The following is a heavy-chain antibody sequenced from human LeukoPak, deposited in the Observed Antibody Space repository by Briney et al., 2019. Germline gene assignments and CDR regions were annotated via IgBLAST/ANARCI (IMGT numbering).Heavy chain of an antibody. D-gene: IGHD3-10*01. V-gene: IGHV1-8*01. CDR2: MNPKSGNT. J-gene: IGHJ6*03. CDR3: ARGRGSGSRLTYYYYYMDV. Sequence: ASVKVSCKASGYTYTSYDINWVRQAPGQGLEGMGWMNPKSGNTGYAQKFQGRVTMTRNTSISTAYMELSSLRSEDTAVYYCARGRGSGSRLTYYYYYMDVWGKGTTVTISS. CDR1: GYTYTSYD.